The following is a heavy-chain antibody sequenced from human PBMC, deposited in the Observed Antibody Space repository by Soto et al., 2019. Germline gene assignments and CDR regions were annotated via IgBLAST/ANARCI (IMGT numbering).Heavy chain of an antibody. CDR3: AKDAPPRDGDCSVPDY. D-gene: IGHD2-21*02. V-gene: IGHV3-30*18. J-gene: IGHJ4*02. Sequence: QVQLVESGGGVVQPGRSLRLSCAASGFTVSDYGMHWVRQAPGKGLEWVAAISYDGTNLYYIDSVKGRFTISRDKSKYTLHLHMNSLRAEDTAVFHCAKDAPPRDGDCSVPDYWGQGTLVTVSS. CDR2: ISYDGTNL. CDR1: GFTVSDYG.